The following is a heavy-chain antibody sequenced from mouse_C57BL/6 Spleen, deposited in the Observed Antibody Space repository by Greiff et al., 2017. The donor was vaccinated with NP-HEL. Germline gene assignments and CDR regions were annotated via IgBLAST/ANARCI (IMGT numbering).Heavy chain of an antibody. V-gene: IGHV5-6*02. CDR3: ARHGGREDYFDY. J-gene: IGHJ2*01. Sequence: DVMLVESGGDLVKPGGSLKLSCAASGFTFSSYGMSWVRQTPDKRLEWVATISSGGSYTYYLDSVKGRFTISRDNAKNTLYLQMSSLKSEDTAMYYCARHGGREDYFDYWGQGTTLTVSS. CDR2: ISSGGSYT. CDR1: GFTFSSYG.